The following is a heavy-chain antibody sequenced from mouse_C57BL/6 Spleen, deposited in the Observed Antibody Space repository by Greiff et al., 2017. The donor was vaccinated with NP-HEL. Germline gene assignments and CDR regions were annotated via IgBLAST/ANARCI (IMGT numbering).Heavy chain of an antibody. CDR3: AREGDDGRYYYAKEY. V-gene: IGHV1-55*01. CDR1: GYTFTRYW. CDR2: IYPGSGST. Sequence: VQLQQPGAELVKPGASVKMSCKASGYTFTRYWITWVKQRPGQGLEWIGDIYPGSGSTNYNEKFKSKATLTVDTSSSTGNMKLSSLTSEDSAVYYGAREGDDGRYYYAKEYRGKGTTGTVSS. J-gene: IGHJ4*01. D-gene: IGHD2-3*01.